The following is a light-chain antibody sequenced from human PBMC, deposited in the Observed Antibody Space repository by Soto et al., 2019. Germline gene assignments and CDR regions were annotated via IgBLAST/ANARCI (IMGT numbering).Light chain of an antibody. J-gene: IGKJ1*01. CDR2: GAS. V-gene: IGKV3-15*01. Sequence: EIVMTQSPVTLSLSPGERATLSCRATRSVNNFVAWYQQKPGQAPRLLIYGASTRATGIPARFSGSGSGTEFTLTISSLQPDDFATYYCQHYNSYSEAFGQGTKVDIK. CDR3: QHYNSYSEA. CDR1: RSVNNF.